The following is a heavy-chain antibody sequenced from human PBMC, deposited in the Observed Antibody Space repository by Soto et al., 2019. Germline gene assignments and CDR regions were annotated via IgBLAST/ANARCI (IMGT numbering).Heavy chain of an antibody. CDR2: IYYSGST. Sequence: PSETLSLTCTVSGGSISSYYWSWIRQPPGKGLEWIGYIYYSGSTNYNPSLKSRVTISVDTSKNQFSLKLSSVTAADTAVYYCARPGVAAMGYWYFDLWGRGTLVTVSS. J-gene: IGHJ2*01. D-gene: IGHD5-18*01. CDR3: ARPGVAAMGYWYFDL. CDR1: GGSISSYY. V-gene: IGHV4-59*08.